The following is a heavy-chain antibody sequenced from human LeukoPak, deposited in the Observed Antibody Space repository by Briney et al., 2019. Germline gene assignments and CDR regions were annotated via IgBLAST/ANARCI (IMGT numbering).Heavy chain of an antibody. CDR3: TTDTWFGESQEYYLDY. D-gene: IGHD3-10*01. CDR1: GFTFSNAW. Sequence: GGSLRLSCAASGFTFSNAWMSWVRQAPGKGLEWVGRIKSKTDGGTTDYAAPVKGRFTISRDDSKNTLYLQMNSLKTEDTAVYYCTTDTWFGESQEYYLDYWGQGTLVTVSS. J-gene: IGHJ4*02. CDR2: IKSKTDGGTT. V-gene: IGHV3-15*01.